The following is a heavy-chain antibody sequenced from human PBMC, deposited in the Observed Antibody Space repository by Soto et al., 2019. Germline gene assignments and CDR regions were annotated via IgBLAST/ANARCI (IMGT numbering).Heavy chain of an antibody. CDR2: VYSGGIT. V-gene: IGHV3-53*02. J-gene: IGHJ3*02. Sequence: EVQLMETGGGLIQPGGSLRLSCTASDFTVTSNYMSWVRQAPGKGLEWVSVVYSGGITYYADSVKGRFTISRDSSKNTLYVQMKSRRAEDTAVYYCARTYNGRFFDIWGQGTMVTVSS. CDR1: DFTVTSNY. D-gene: IGHD1-26*01. CDR3: ARTYNGRFFDI.